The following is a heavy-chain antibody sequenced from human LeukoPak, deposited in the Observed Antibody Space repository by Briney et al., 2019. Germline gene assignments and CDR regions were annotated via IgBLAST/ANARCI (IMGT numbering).Heavy chain of an antibody. CDR3: AVQPGSSGYYYWVPIDI. CDR2: IYYGGST. D-gene: IGHD3-22*01. CDR1: GGSVNSGTHS. Sequence: PSQTLSLTCAVSGGSVNSGTHSWSWTRQPPGKGLEWIGSIYYGGSTYYNPSLKSRVTISVDTSKNQFSLKLSSVTAADTAVYYCAVQPGSSGYYYWVPIDIWGQGTMVTASS. V-gene: IGHV4-39*07. J-gene: IGHJ3*02.